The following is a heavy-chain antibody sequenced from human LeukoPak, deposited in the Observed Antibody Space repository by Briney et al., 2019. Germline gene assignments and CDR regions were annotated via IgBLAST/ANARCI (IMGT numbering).Heavy chain of an antibody. CDR1: GFTFNNDN. Sequence: PGGSLRLSCAASGFTFNNDNINWFRQAPGKALEWVSSITSSGTYIFYADSVKGRFTISRDNAKNSLYLQMNSLGPEDTAVYYCARDPYSGNYGNYYYYYMDVWGKGTTVTISS. D-gene: IGHD1-26*01. J-gene: IGHJ6*03. CDR3: ARDPYSGNYGNYYYYYMDV. V-gene: IGHV3-21*01. CDR2: ITSSGTYI.